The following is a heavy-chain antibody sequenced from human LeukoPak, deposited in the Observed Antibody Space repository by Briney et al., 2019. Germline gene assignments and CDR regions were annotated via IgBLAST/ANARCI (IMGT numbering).Heavy chain of an antibody. V-gene: IGHV4-30-4*01. J-gene: IGHJ4*02. Sequence: SETLSLTCTVSGGSISSGDYYWSWIRQPPGKGLEWIGYIYYSGSTYYNPSLKSRVTISVDTSKNQFSLKLSSVTAADTAVYYCAGMQSSGYYYDYWGQGTLVTVSS. D-gene: IGHD3-22*01. CDR2: IYYSGST. CDR3: AGMQSSGYYYDY. CDR1: GGSISSGDYY.